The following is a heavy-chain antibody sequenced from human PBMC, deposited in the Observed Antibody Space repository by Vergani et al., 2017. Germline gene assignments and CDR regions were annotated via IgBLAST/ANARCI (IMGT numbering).Heavy chain of an antibody. CDR3: AGDTHSWQRADR. CDR2: LSTTGGA. CDR1: GVSVTDYN. V-gene: IGHV4-59*02. J-gene: IGHJ5*02. D-gene: IGHD6-13*01. Sequence: QAQLQESGPGLVKPSETLSLTCHVFGVSVTDYNCNWIRQAPGKALEWIGSLSTTGGATHASHNPSLKSRVSISVDTSKSQFSLRLSSVTAADSAIYYCAGDTHSWQRADRWGQGLLVSVAS.